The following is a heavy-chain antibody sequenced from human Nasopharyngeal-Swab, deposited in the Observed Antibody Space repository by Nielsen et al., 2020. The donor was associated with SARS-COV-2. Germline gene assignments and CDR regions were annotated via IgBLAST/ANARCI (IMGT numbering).Heavy chain of an antibody. J-gene: IGHJ4*02. Sequence: VRQAPGKGLEWVSTITAGGVTTYYADSVKGRFIISRDNSKNTLYLEMNSLRAEDTAVYYCARDLDSSSWYPYYFDYWGQGTLVTVSS. CDR3: ARDLDSSSWYPYYFDY. V-gene: IGHV3-23*01. D-gene: IGHD6-13*01. CDR2: ITAGGVTT.